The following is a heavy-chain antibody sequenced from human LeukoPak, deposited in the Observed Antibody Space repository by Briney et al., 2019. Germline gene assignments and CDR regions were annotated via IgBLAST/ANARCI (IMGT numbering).Heavy chain of an antibody. Sequence: PGGSLRLSCAASGFTFSSYGMHWVRQAPGKGLEWVAVIWYDGSNKYYADSVKGRFTISRDNSKNTLYLQMNSLRAEDTAVYYCARRDEIYYYYMDVWGKGTTVTVSS. CDR3: ARRDEIYYYYMDV. V-gene: IGHV3-33*01. CDR1: GFTFSSYG. D-gene: IGHD5-24*01. CDR2: IWYDGSNK. J-gene: IGHJ6*03.